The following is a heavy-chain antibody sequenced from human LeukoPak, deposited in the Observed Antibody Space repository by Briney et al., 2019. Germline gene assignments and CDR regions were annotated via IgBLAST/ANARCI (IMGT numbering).Heavy chain of an antibody. CDR1: GFTFSSYA. V-gene: IGHV3-23*01. D-gene: IGHD6-19*01. CDR2: ISGSGGST. Sequence: GGSLRLSCAASGFTFSSYAMSWVRQAPGKGLEWVSAISGSGGSTYYADSVKGRFTISRDNSKNTLYLQMNSLRAEDTAVYFCARPGYSSGDIDHWGQGTLVTVSS. CDR3: ARPGYSSGDIDH. J-gene: IGHJ4*02.